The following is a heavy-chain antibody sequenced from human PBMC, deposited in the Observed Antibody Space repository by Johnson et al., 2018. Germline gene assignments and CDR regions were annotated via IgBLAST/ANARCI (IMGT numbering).Heavy chain of an antibody. D-gene: IGHD5-18*01. J-gene: IGHJ4*02. V-gene: IGHV3-33*01. Sequence: QVQLVESGGGVVQPGRSLRLSCAASGFTFSNYGMHWVRQAPGKGLEWVAVIWYDGSNKYHADSVKGRFTISRDNSQNTLYLQMNTLRAEDTAVYYCARDGGYSCGPSFDYWGQGTLVTVSS. CDR1: GFTFSNYG. CDR2: IWYDGSNK. CDR3: ARDGGYSCGPSFDY.